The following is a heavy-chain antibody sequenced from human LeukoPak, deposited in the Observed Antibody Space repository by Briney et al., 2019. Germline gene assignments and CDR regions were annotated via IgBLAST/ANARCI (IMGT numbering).Heavy chain of an antibody. D-gene: IGHD5-12*01. CDR3: AKRGSDSGYDFDH. CDR1: GFTFSRYA. J-gene: IGHJ4*02. V-gene: IGHV3-23*01. Sequence: GGSLRLSCATSGFTFSRYAMSWVRQAPGKGLEWVSANSGSGGGTYYADSVKGRFTISRDNSKNTLYLQMNSLRAEDTAVYYCAKRGSDSGYDFDHWGQGNLVTVSS. CDR2: NSGSGGGT.